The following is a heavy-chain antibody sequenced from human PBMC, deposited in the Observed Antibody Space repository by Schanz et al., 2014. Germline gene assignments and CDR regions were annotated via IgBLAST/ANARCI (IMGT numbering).Heavy chain of an antibody. Sequence: EVQVVESGGGLVQPGGSLRLSCAASGFTFNNYDMNWVRLVPGKGLECVSGISGGGGSAYYADSVKGRFTISRDNSKNTLDLQMSSLRADDTAVYYCVKEGTVVSGSPRDYWGQGALVTVSS. CDR2: ISGGGGSA. J-gene: IGHJ4*02. CDR3: VKEGTVVSGSPRDY. D-gene: IGHD3-10*01. V-gene: IGHV3-23*04. CDR1: GFTFNNYD.